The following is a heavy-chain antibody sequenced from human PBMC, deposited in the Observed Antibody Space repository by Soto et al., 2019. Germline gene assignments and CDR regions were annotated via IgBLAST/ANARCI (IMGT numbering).Heavy chain of an antibody. J-gene: IGHJ6*02. V-gene: IGHV1-69*01. Sequence: HLVQSGPEVRKPGSSVKVSCKASGGSFTYTLSWVRQAPGQGLEWMGGIIPIFGTTNYAEKFQGRVTITADESTKTAFMELSTLRSEDTAVYYCARLHSHGTYGMDVWGQGTAVIVSS. CDR2: IIPIFGTT. CDR1: GGSFTYT. D-gene: IGHD4-4*01. CDR3: ARLHSHGTYGMDV.